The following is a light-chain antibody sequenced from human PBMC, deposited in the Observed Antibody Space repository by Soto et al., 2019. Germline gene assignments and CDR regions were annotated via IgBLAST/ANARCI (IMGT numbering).Light chain of an antibody. CDR2: GVT. CDR3: TSYTSVTIVV. Sequence: QSALTQPASVSGSPGQSITISCTGSNNDIGGYNSVSWYQQHPDKAPKLLIFGVTNRPSGVSDRFSGSKSGNTASLTISALQAKDEADYYCTSYTSVTIVVFGGGTKLTVL. CDR1: NNDIGGYNS. J-gene: IGLJ2*01. V-gene: IGLV2-14*01.